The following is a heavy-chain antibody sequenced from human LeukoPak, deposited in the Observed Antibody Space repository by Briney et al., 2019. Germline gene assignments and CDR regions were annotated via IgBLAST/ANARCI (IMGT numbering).Heavy chain of an antibody. CDR2: ISAYNGNT. J-gene: IGHJ4*02. CDR3: ARVAITFGGVIVNFFDY. D-gene: IGHD3-16*02. Sequence: ASVKVSCKASGYTFTSYGISWVRQAPGQGLEWTGWISAYNGNTNYAQKLQGRVTMTTDTSTSTAYMELRSLRSDDTAVYYCARVAITFGGVIVNFFDYWGQGTLVTVSS. CDR1: GYTFTSYG. V-gene: IGHV1-18*01.